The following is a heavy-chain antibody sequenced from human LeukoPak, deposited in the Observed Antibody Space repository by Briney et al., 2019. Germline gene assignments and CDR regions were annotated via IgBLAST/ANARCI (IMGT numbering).Heavy chain of an antibody. J-gene: IGHJ4*02. V-gene: IGHV4-59*01. CDR3: ARGLRGIAVAGGYFDY. CDR1: GGSISSYY. Sequence: SETLSLTCTVSGGSISSYYWSWIRQPPGKGLEWIGYIHYSGSTNYNPSLKSRVTISVDTSKNQFSLKLSSVTAADTAVYYCARGLRGIAVAGGYFDYWGQGTLVTVSS. D-gene: IGHD6-19*01. CDR2: IHYSGST.